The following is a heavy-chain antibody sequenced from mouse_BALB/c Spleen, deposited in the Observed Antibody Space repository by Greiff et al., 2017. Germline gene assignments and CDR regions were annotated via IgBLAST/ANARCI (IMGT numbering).Heavy chain of an antibody. V-gene: IGHV5-9-4*01. J-gene: IGHJ4*01. CDR3: ARDEGNPTYAMDY. D-gene: IGHD2-1*01. CDR2: ISSGGSYT. CDR1: GFTFSSYA. Sequence: EVQLVESGGGLVKPGGSLKLSCAASGFTFSSYAMSWVRQSPEKRLEWVAEISSGGSYTYYPDTVTGRFTISRDNAKNTLYLEMSSLRSEDTAMYYCARDEGNPTYAMDYWGQGTSVTVSS.